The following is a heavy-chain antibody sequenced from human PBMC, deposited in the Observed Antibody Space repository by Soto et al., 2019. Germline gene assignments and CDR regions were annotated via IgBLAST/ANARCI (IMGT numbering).Heavy chain of an antibody. V-gene: IGHV3-23*01. CDR3: AKIPRGVVVTDSTAYI. J-gene: IGHJ3*02. D-gene: IGHD3-22*01. CDR2: ISGSGGST. Sequence: GGSLRLSCAASGFTFSSYAMSWVRQAPGKGLEWVSAISGSGGSTYYADSVKGRFTISRDNSKNTLYLQMNSLRAEDTAVYYCAKIPRGVVVTDSTAYIWGQGTMVTVSS. CDR1: GFTFSSYA.